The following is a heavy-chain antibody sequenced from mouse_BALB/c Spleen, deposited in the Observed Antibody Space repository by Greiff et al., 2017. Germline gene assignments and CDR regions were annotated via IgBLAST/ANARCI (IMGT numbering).Heavy chain of an antibody. Sequence: VQVVESGPGLVAPSQSLSITCAVSGFSLTGYGVNWVRQPPGKGLEWLGMIWGGGSTDYYPAPISRLSISTDNSKSQVFLKMNSLQTDDTAGYYCAGEGGDYVFDYWGQGTLVTVSA. CDR3: AGEGGDYVFDY. CDR2: IWGGGST. CDR1: GFSLTGYG. V-gene: IGHV2-6-7*01. J-gene: IGHJ3*01. D-gene: IGHD2-13*01.